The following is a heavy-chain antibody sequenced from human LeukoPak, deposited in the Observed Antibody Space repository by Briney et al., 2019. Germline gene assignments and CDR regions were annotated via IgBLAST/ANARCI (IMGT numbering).Heavy chain of an antibody. CDR1: GFTFSSYG. CDR2: IRYDGSNK. D-gene: IGHD6-6*01. CDR3: AKEPRSSSLFDY. V-gene: IGHV3-30*02. J-gene: IGHJ4*02. Sequence: GGSLRLSCAASGFTFSSYGMHWVRQAPGKGLEWVAFIRYDGSNKYYADSVKGRFTISRDNSKNTLYLQMNSLRAEDTAVYYCAKEPRSSSLFDYWGQGTLVTVSS.